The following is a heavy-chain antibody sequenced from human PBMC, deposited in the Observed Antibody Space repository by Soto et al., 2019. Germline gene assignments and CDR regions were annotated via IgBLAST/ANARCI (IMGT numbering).Heavy chain of an antibody. CDR3: AKDSSRYVSRAVVPAAHIPGPGFDY. D-gene: IGHD2-2*01. J-gene: IGHJ4*02. CDR2: ISGSGGST. Sequence: GGSLRLSCAASGFTFSSYAMSWVRQAPGKGLEWVSAISGSGGSTYYADSVKGRFTISRDNSKNTLYLQMNSLRAEDTAVYYCAKDSSRYVSRAVVPAAHIPGPGFDYWGQGTLVTVSS. CDR1: GFTFSSYA. V-gene: IGHV3-23*01.